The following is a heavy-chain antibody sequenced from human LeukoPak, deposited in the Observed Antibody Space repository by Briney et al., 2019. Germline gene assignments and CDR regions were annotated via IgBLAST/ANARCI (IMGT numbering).Heavy chain of an antibody. CDR3: AKRVCGADCYYYYGMEV. Sequence: GGSLRLSCAASGVTFSSDWMSWVRQAPGKGLEWGSSISDSGTSTYYADSVNGRFTISRDNSKNTLYLQMNSLRAEDTAVYYCAKRVCGADCYYYYGMEVWGQGTTVTVSS. D-gene: IGHD2-21*02. CDR2: ISDSGTST. V-gene: IGHV3-23*01. J-gene: IGHJ6*02. CDR1: GVTFSSDW.